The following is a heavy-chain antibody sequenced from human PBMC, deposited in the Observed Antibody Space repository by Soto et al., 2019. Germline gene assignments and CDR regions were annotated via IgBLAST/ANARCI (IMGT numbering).Heavy chain of an antibody. J-gene: IGHJ4*02. V-gene: IGHV3-23*01. D-gene: IGHD3-10*01. CDR3: AKASVGFGEFDY. CDR1: GFTFSSYS. CDR2: ISGSGGST. Sequence: EVQLLESGGGLVQPGGSLRLSCAASGFTFSSYSMSWVRQAPGKGLEWVSAISGSGGSTYYADSVKGRFTISRDNSKNTLYLQMNSLRAEDTAVYYCAKASVGFGEFDYWGQGTLVTVSS.